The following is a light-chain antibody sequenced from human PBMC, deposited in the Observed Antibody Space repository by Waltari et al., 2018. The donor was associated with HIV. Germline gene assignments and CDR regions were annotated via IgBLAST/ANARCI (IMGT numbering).Light chain of an antibody. CDR1: SSNIGSNY. V-gene: IGLV1-47*01. J-gene: IGLJ3*02. Sequence: QSVLTQPHSASGTPGQSVTIPCSGSSSNIGSNYVYWYQQPPGTAPKLLIYRNNQRPSGVPDRFSGFKSGTSASLAISGLRSEDEADYYCAAWDDNLSGWVFGGGSKLTIL. CDR2: RNN. CDR3: AAWDDNLSGWV.